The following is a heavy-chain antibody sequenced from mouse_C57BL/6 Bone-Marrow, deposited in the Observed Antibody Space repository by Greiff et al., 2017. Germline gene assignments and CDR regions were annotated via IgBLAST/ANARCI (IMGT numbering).Heavy chain of an antibody. J-gene: IGHJ4*01. CDR1: GFTFTDYY. CDR2: IRHTANGYTT. CDR3: ARSRYAMDY. V-gene: IGHV7-3*01. Sequence: EVKLLQSGGGLVQPGGSLSLSCAASGFTFTDYYMSWVRQPPGKALEWMGFIRHTANGYTTEYSASVKGRFTISRDKSQSMLYILMNALTAEDSATYYCARSRYAMDYWGQGTSVTVSS.